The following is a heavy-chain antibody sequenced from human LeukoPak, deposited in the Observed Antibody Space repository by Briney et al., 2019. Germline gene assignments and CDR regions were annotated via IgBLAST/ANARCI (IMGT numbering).Heavy chain of an antibody. CDR1: GFTFSSYA. D-gene: IGHD3-10*01. CDR2: ISGSGGST. V-gene: IGHV3-23*01. CDR3: AKDRGSGSYLEVDY. J-gene: IGHJ4*02. Sequence: GGSLRLSCAASGFTFSSYAMNWVRQAPGKGLEWVSGISGSGGSTYYADSVKGRFTISRDNSKNTLYLQMNSLRAEDTAVYYCAKDRGSGSYLEVDYWGQGTLVTVSS.